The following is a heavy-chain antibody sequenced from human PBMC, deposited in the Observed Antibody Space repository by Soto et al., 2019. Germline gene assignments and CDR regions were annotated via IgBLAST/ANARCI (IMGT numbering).Heavy chain of an antibody. J-gene: IGHJ3*02. Sequence: SETLSLTCTVSGGSISSSSYYWGWIRQPPGKGLEWIGSIYYSGSIYYNPSLKSRVTISVDTSKNQFSLKLSSVTAADTAVYYCARSGYTDYDPFDIWGQGTMVTVSS. CDR1: GGSISSSSYY. CDR2: IYYSGSI. CDR3: ARSGYTDYDPFDI. D-gene: IGHD4-4*01. V-gene: IGHV4-39*01.